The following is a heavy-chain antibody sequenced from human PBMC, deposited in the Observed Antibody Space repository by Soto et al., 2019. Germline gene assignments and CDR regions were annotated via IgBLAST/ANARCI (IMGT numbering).Heavy chain of an antibody. Sequence: QVQLQESGPGLVKPSETLSLTCTVSGGSISSYYWSWIRQPPGKGLEWIGCIYYSGSTNYNPSLKSRVTISVDTSKNQFSLKLSSVTAADTAVYYCARQAYSYGYIGYFDYWGQGTLVTVSS. CDR1: GGSISSYY. J-gene: IGHJ4*02. CDR2: IYYSGST. V-gene: IGHV4-59*08. CDR3: ARQAYSYGYIGYFDY. D-gene: IGHD5-18*01.